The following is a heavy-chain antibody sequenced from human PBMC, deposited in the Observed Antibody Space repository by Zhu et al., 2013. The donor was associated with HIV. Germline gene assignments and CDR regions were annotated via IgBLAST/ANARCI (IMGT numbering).Heavy chain of an antibody. J-gene: IGHJ6*02. Sequence: QVQLVQSGAEVKKPGSSVKVSCKASGGTFSSYAISWVRQAPGQGLEWMGGIIPIFGTANYAQKFQGRVTITADESTSTAYMELSSLRSEDTAVYYCARVDLTTVTHYYYYGMDVWGQGTTVTVSS. CDR3: ARVDLTTVTHYYYYGMDV. CDR1: GGTFSSYA. CDR2: IIPIFGTA. D-gene: IGHD4-17*01. V-gene: IGHV1-69*01.